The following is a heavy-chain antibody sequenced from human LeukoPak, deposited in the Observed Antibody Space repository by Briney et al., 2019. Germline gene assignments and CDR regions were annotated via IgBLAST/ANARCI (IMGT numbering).Heavy chain of an antibody. J-gene: IGHJ4*02. D-gene: IGHD1-1*01. CDR3: ARAGPRLDIPYYFDY. CDR1: GFTVSNNY. Sequence: GGSLSLSCAASGFTVSNNYMSWVRQAPGKGLEWVSVVYSGGSTYYADSVKGRFTISGDNSKNTVYLQMNSLRAEDTAVYYCARAGPRLDIPYYFDYWGQGTLVTVSS. CDR2: VYSGGST. V-gene: IGHV3-53*01.